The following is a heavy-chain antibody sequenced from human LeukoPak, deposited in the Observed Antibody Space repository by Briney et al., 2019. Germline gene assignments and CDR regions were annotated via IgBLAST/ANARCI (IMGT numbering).Heavy chain of an antibody. Sequence: GSSVKVSCKASGGTFSSYAISWVRQAPGQGLEWMGGIIPIFGTANYAQKFQGRVTITADESTSTAYVELSSLRSEDTAVYYCARGHREWALGVSYSGDAFDIWGQGTMVTVSS. CDR1: GGTFSSYA. CDR3: ARGHREWALGVSYSGDAFDI. CDR2: IIPIFGTA. V-gene: IGHV1-69*01. D-gene: IGHD1-26*01. J-gene: IGHJ3*02.